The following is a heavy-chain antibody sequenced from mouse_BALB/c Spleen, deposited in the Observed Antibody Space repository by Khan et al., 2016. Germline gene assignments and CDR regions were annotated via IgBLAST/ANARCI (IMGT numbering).Heavy chain of an antibody. CDR3: ARVLNWYFDV. J-gene: IGHJ1*01. CDR2: ISDGGRYT. V-gene: IGHV5-4*02. Sequence: EVELVESGGGLVKPGGSLKLSCAASGFTFSDYYMYWVRQTPEKRLEWVATISDGGRYTYYPDSVKGRFTISRDNAKNNLYLQMSRLKSEDTSMYYCARVLNWYFDVWGAGTTVTVSS. CDR1: GFTFSDYY.